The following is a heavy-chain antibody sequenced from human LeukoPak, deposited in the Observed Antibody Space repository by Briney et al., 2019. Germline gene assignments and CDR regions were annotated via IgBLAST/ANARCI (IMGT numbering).Heavy chain of an antibody. CDR1: GGSITSNSYY. D-gene: IGHD2-2*01. CDR2: ITYSGST. CDR3: ARERREQLLPPYTRSVTYFYY. V-gene: IGHV4-39*07. J-gene: IGHJ4*02. Sequence: SETLSLTCTVSGGSITSNSYYWGWIRQPPGKGLEWIGSITYSGSTYYNPSLKRRVTISIDTSKNQFSLKLSSVTAADTAVYYRARERREQLLPPYTRSVTYFYYWGQGTLVTVSS.